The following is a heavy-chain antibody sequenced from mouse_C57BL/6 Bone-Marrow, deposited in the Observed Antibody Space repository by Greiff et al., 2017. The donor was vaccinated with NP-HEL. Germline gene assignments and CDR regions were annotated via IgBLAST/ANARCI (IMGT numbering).Heavy chain of an antibody. V-gene: IGHV2-2*01. CDR1: GFSLTSYG. CDR2: IWSGGST. Sequence: VQLQQSGPGLVQPSQSLSITCTVSGFSLTSYGVHWVRQSPGKGLEWLGVIWSGGSTDYNAAFISRLSISKYNSKSQVFFKMNSLQADDTAIYYCARPPYYYGSSYGYFDVWGTGTTVTVSS. CDR3: ARPPYYYGSSYGYFDV. J-gene: IGHJ1*03. D-gene: IGHD1-1*01.